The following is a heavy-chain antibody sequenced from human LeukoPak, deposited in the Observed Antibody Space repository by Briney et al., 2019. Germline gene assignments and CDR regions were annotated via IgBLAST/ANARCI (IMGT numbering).Heavy chain of an antibody. CDR3: ARLKDDYIIDS. CDR2: IYPGDSDT. Sequence: GESLKISCKGSGYTFTSYWIGWVRQTPGKGLEWMGIIYPGDSDTRYSPSFQDQVTISADKSISTAYLQWSSLKASDTSMYYCARLKDDYIIDSWGQGTLVTVSS. D-gene: IGHD5-24*01. J-gene: IGHJ5*01. CDR1: GYTFTSYW. V-gene: IGHV5-51*01.